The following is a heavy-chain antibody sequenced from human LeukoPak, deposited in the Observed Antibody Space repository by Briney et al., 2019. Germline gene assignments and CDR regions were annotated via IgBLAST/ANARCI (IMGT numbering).Heavy chain of an antibody. D-gene: IGHD2-15*01. Sequence: ASVKVSCKASGYTFTSYGISWVRQAPGQGLEWMGWISAYNGNTNYAQKLQGRVTVTTDTSTSTAYMELRSLRSDDTAVYYCARAGYCSGGSCRADYWGQGTLVTVSS. CDR1: GYTFTSYG. CDR3: ARAGYCSGGSCRADY. CDR2: ISAYNGNT. J-gene: IGHJ4*02. V-gene: IGHV1-18*01.